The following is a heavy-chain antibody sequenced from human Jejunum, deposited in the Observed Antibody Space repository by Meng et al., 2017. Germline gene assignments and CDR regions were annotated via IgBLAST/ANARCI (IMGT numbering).Heavy chain of an antibody. Sequence: QVHLRQWGAGLLKPSETLSLPCGVYGGSFNSYFWNWIRQPPGKGLEWIGEFNQNGRTNYNPSLESRVTISMDKSKKEFSLRLASVTAADTALYYCVRGRDPMVVGELDPWGQGTLVTVSS. J-gene: IGHJ5*02. CDR1: GGSFNSYF. D-gene: IGHD2-15*01. CDR3: VRGRDPMVVGELDP. CDR2: FNQNGRT. V-gene: IGHV4-34*01.